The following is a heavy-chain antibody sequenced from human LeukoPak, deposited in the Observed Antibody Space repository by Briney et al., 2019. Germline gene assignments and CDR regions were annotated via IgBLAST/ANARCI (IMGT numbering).Heavy chain of an antibody. CDR1: GFTVGDHP. Sequence: GGSLRLSRTASGFTVGDHPMSWFRQAPGKGLEWVGFIRGKDYGGTTEYAASVKGRFTISGDDSKSIAYLQMNSLKTEDTAVYYCTRGNWNPGYWGQGTLVTVSS. V-gene: IGHV3-49*03. CDR2: IRGKDYGGTT. D-gene: IGHD1-20*01. J-gene: IGHJ4*02. CDR3: TRGNWNPGY.